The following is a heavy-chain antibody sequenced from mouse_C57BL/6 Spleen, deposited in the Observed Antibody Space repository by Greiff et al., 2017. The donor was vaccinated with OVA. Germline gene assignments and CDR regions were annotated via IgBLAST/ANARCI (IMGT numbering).Heavy chain of an antibody. CDR1: GFTFSSYA. J-gene: IGHJ4*01. CDR3: AREGGVDAMGY. CDR2: ISDGGSYT. V-gene: IGHV5-4*01. D-gene: IGHD1-1*02. Sequence: EVKLMESGGGLVKPGGSLKLSCAASGFTFSSYAMSWVRQTPEKRLEWVATISDGGSYTYYPDNVKGRFTISRDNAKNNLYLQMSHLKSEDTAMYYCAREGGVDAMGYWGQGASVTVSS.